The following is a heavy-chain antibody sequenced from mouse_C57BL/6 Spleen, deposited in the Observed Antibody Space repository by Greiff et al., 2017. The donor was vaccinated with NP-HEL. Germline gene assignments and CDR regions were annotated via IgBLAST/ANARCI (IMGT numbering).Heavy chain of an antibody. CDR1: GFTFSSYG. CDR2: ISSGGSYT. J-gene: IGHJ2*01. Sequence: VQLKESGGDLVKPGGSLKLSCAASGFTFSSYGMSWVRQTPDKRLEWVATISSGGSYTYYPDSVKGRFTISRDNAKNTLYLQMSSLKSEDTAMYYCARQRGSSPYYFDYWGKGTTLTVSS. D-gene: IGHD1-1*01. CDR3: ARQRGSSPYYFDY. V-gene: IGHV5-6*01.